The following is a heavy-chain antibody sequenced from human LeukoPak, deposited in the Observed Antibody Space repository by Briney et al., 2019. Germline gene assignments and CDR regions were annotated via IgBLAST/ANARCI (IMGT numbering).Heavy chain of an antibody. Sequence: GGSLRLSCAASGFTVSSNYMSWVRQAPGKGLEWVSVIYSGGSTYYADSVKGRFTISRDNSKHTLYLQMNSLRAENTAVYYCARIAARGAYYYYYYMDVWGKGTTVTVSS. V-gene: IGHV3-66*02. CDR3: ARIAARGAYYYYYYMDV. J-gene: IGHJ6*03. CDR1: GFTVSSNY. CDR2: IYSGGST. D-gene: IGHD2-15*01.